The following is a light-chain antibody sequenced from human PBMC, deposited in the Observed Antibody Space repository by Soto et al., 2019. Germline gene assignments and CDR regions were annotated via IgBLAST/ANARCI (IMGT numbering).Light chain of an antibody. J-gene: IGLJ1*01. CDR1: SSDVGGYNY. Sequence: QSVLAQPPSASGSPGQSVTISCTGTSSDVGGYNYVSWYQQHPGKAPKLMIYEVSERPSGVPDRFSGSKSSNTASLTVSGLQAEDEADYYCSSYAGSSNFVLGTGNKGPV. CDR3: SSYAGSSNFV. CDR2: EVS. V-gene: IGLV2-8*01.